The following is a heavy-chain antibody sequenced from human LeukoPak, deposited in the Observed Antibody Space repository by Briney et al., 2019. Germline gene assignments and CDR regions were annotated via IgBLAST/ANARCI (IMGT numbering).Heavy chain of an antibody. CDR2: ISYDGSNN. V-gene: IGHV3-30*18. CDR3: AKYAQEYYYGSGSPPYADI. Sequence: PGRSLRLSCAASGFTFSSYAMHWGRQAPAKGLGRVGVISYDGSNNYYADSVKGRFTISRDNSKNTLYLQMNSLRAEDTAVYYCAKYAQEYYYGSGSPPYADIWGQGTMVTVSS. J-gene: IGHJ3*02. D-gene: IGHD3-10*01. CDR1: GFTFSSYA.